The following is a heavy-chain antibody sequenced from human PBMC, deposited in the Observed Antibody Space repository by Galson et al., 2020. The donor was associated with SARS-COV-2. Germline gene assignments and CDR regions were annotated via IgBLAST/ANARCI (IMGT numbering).Heavy chain of an antibody. J-gene: IGHJ4*02. V-gene: IGHV3-7*01. CDR2: IKQDGSDR. CDR1: GFTFSNNW. D-gene: IGHD3-10*01. Sequence: GESLKISCAASGFTFSNNWMSWVRQAPGKGLEWVANIKQDGSDRYYVDSVKGRFSISFDNAKNSLFLQMNSLRAEDTAVYYCAREAWFEELLSPIDYWGQGTLVTVS. CDR3: AREAWFEELLSPIDY.